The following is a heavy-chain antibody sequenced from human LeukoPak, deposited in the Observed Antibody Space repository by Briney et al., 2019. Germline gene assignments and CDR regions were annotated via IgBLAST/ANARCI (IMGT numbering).Heavy chain of an antibody. CDR3: AREVVDSSGYSGYFDY. V-gene: IGHV3-7*01. J-gene: IGHJ4*02. CDR1: GFTFSSHG. Sequence: PGGTLRLSCAASGFTFSSHGMNWVRQAPGKGLEWVANIKQDGSEKYYVDSVKGRFTISRDNAKNSLYLQMNSLRAEDTAVYYCAREVVDSSGYSGYFDYWGQGTLVTVSS. D-gene: IGHD3-22*01. CDR2: IKQDGSEK.